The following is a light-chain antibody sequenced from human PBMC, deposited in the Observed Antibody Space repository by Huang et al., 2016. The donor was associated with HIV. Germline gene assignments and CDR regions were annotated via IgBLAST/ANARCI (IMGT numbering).Light chain of an antibody. CDR3: QQYENWPRT. Sequence: EIVMTQSPAPLSVSPGGRATLSCRARQSVASSLDWYQQKHGQTPRLLIYGTSTRATGNPARFSGSGSETEFTLTISSLQSEDFAVYYCQQYENWPRTFGQGTRLEIK. J-gene: IGKJ2*01. CDR2: GTS. V-gene: IGKV3-15*01. CDR1: QSVASS.